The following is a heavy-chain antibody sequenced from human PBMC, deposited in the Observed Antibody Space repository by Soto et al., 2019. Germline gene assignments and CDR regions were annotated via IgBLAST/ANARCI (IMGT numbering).Heavy chain of an antibody. J-gene: IGHJ4*02. Sequence: TSETLSLTCTVSGGSISNYYWNWIRQSPGKGLEWIGYIYSSGSTHYNPSPQNRVTISIDTSKNQVSLKVNSVTAADTAVYYCARDHPHSYGVYYFDYWGQGTPVTVSS. CDR2: IYSSGST. CDR1: GGSISNYY. CDR3: ARDHPHSYGVYYFDY. D-gene: IGHD5-18*01. V-gene: IGHV4-59*01.